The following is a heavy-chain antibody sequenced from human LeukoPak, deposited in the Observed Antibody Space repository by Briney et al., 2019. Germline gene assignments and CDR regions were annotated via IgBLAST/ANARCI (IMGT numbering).Heavy chain of an antibody. D-gene: IGHD3-22*01. CDR1: GFTFSSYA. CDR3: AKVPHYYYDSSGYYW. Sequence: GGSVRLSCSASGFTFSSYAMSWVPPAPGKGLEGVSAISGSDGNTYYADSVRGRFTISRDNSKTTLYLQMNSLRTEDTAVDYCAKVPHYYYDSSGYYWGGQGTLVTVSS. J-gene: IGHJ4*02. CDR2: ISGSDGNT. V-gene: IGHV3-23*01.